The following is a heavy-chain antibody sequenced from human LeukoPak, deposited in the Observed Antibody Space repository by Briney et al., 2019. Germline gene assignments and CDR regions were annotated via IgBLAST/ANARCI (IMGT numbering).Heavy chain of an antibody. CDR3: ARDRDPGYYDTNGYRRVNAFDI. D-gene: IGHD3-22*01. Sequence: GGSLRLSCAASGFTLSSHSMNWVRQAPGKGLEWVSSISSSSSYIYYADPVKGRFTISRDNAKNSLYLQMNSLRAEDTAVYYCARDRDPGYYDTNGYRRVNAFDIWGQGTMVTVSS. CDR2: ISSSSSYI. CDR1: GFTLSSHS. J-gene: IGHJ3*02. V-gene: IGHV3-21*01.